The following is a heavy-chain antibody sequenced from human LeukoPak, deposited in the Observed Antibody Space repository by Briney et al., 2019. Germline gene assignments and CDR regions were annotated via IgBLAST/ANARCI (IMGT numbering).Heavy chain of an antibody. CDR3: ARVGGGSYYWYYFDY. J-gene: IGHJ4*02. CDR2: IIPILGIA. CDR1: GGTFSSYA. V-gene: IGHV1-69*04. D-gene: IGHD1-26*01. Sequence: SVKVSCKASGGTFSSYAISWVRQAPGQGLEWMGRIIPILGIANYAQKFQGRVTITADKSTSTAYMELSSLRSEDTAVYYCARVGGGSYYWYYFDYWGQGTLVTVSS.